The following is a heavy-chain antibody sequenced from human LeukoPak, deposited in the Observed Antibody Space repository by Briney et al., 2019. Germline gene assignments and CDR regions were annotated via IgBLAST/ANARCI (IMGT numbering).Heavy chain of an antibody. D-gene: IGHD3-22*01. Sequence: PSETLSLTCTVSGGSISSSSYYWGWIRQPPGKGLEWIGSIYYSGSTYYNPSLKSRVTISVDTSKNRFSLKLSSVTAADTAVYYCARTDSSGYYPRDYWGQGTLVTVSS. V-gene: IGHV4-39*01. CDR3: ARTDSSGYYPRDY. CDR2: IYYSGST. J-gene: IGHJ4*02. CDR1: GGSISSSSYY.